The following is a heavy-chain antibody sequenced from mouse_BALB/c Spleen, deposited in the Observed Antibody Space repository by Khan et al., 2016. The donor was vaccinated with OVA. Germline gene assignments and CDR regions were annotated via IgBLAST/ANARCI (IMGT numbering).Heavy chain of an antibody. CDR2: ISDLAYSI. J-gene: IGHJ3*01. D-gene: IGHD1-2*01. Sequence: EVELVESGGGLVQPGGSRKLSCAASGFTFSDYGMAWVRQAPGKGPEWVAFISDLAYSIYYADTVTGRFTISRENVKNHLYLEMSSLRSEDTAMYYCARGGGTAPFAYWGQGTLVTVSA. CDR1: GFTFSDYG. CDR3: ARGGGTAPFAY. V-gene: IGHV5-15*02.